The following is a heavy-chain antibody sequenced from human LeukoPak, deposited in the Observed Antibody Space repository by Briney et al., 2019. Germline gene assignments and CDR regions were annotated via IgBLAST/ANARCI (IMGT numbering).Heavy chain of an antibody. Sequence: PGGSLRLSCAASGFTLSRYAMHWVRQAPGKGLEWVALLSYDGSNKDYADSVRGRFTISRDNSKNTLYLQMNSLRAEESAVYYCARASSTSSFDAFDIWGQGTMVTVSS. CDR2: LSYDGSNK. J-gene: IGHJ3*02. CDR1: GFTLSRYA. CDR3: ARASSTSSFDAFDI. V-gene: IGHV3-30-3*01. D-gene: IGHD6-6*01.